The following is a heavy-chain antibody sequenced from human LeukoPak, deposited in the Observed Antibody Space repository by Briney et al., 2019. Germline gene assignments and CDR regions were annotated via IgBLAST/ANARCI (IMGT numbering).Heavy chain of an antibody. CDR3: ARVGVSTVPRNFDY. Sequence: SQTLSLTCTVSGGSISSGGYYWSWIRQPPGKGLEWIGYIYHSGSTYYNPSLKSRVIISVDRSKNQFSLKLSSVTAADTAVYYCARVGVSTVPRNFDYWGQGTLVTVSS. CDR1: GGSISSGGYY. J-gene: IGHJ4*02. V-gene: IGHV4-30-2*01. D-gene: IGHD4-17*01. CDR2: IYHSGST.